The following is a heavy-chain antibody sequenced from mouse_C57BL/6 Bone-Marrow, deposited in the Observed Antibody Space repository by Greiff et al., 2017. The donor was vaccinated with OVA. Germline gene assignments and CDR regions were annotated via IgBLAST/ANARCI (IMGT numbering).Heavy chain of an antibody. D-gene: IGHD1-1*02. CDR2: IDPSDSET. CDR1: GFTFTSYW. J-gene: IGHJ2*01. CDR3: ASNGGNYVYY. V-gene: IGHV1-52*01. Sequence: QVQLQQPGAELVRPGSSVKLSCKASGFTFTSYWMHWVKQRPIQGLEWIGNIDPSDSETHYNQKFKDKVTLSVDKATSTAYMQLSSLTSEDSSVYKCASNGGNYVYYWGQGTTITVTA.